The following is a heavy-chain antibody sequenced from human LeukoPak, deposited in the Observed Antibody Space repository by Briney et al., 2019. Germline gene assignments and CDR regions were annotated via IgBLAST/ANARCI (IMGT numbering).Heavy chain of an antibody. D-gene: IGHD1-26*01. CDR2: ISSSGSTI. Sequence: PGGSLRLSCAASGFTFSSYEMNWGRQAPGTGLEWVSYISSSGSTIYYADSVKGRFTISRDNAKNSLYLQMNSLRAEDTAVYYCARGSTPDTIVGYDYWGQGTLVTVSS. CDR3: ARGSTPDTIVGYDY. V-gene: IGHV3-48*03. J-gene: IGHJ4*02. CDR1: GFTFSSYE.